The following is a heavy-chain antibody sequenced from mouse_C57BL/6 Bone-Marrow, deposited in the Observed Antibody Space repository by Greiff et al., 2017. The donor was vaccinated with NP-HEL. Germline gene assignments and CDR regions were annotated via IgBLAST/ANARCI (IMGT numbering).Heavy chain of an antibody. CDR1: GFTFSDFY. CDR3: AREALYYGSSYWYFDV. Sequence: EVKLVESGGGLVQSGRSLRLSCATSGFTFSDFYMEWVRQAPGKGLEWIAASRNKANDYTTEYSASVKGRFIVSRDTSKSILYLQMNALRAEDTAIYYCAREALYYGSSYWYFDVWGTGTTVTVAS. D-gene: IGHD1-1*01. J-gene: IGHJ1*03. V-gene: IGHV7-1*01. CDR2: SRNKANDYTT.